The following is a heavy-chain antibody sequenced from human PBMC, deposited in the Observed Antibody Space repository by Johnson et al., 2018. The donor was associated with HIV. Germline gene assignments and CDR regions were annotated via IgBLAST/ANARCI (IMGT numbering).Heavy chain of an antibody. J-gene: IGHJ3*01. CDR3: AKESKWESRTPHAFDV. V-gene: IGHV3-NL1*01. CDR2: IYSGGST. D-gene: IGHD1-26*01. CDR1: GYTFSHYW. Sequence: QVQLVESGGGLVQPGGSLRLSCVGSGYTFSHYWMSWVRQAPGNGLEWVSVIYSGGSTYYADSVKCRFTISRDNSKNTMYLQLNSLRPEDTAVYYCAKESKWESRTPHAFDVWGQGTMVTVSS.